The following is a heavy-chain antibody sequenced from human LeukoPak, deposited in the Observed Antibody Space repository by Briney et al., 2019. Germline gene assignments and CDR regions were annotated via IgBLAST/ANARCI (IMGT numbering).Heavy chain of an antibody. CDR3: AMEFGGVTPDDL. CDR1: GGTFSSYA. D-gene: IGHD3-16*01. Sequence: ASVKVSCKASGGTFSSYAISWVRQAPGQGLEWMGGIIPIFGTANYAQKFQGRVTITADESTSTAYMELSSLRSEDTAVYYCAMEFGGVTPDDLWGQGTLGTVSS. J-gene: IGHJ5*02. CDR2: IIPIFGTA. V-gene: IGHV1-69*13.